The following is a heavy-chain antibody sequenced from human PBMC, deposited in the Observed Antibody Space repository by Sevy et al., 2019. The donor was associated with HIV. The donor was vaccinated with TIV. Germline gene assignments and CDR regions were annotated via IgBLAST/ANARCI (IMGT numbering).Heavy chain of an antibody. CDR1: GFTFSSYW. CDR2: IKQDGSEK. Sequence: GGSLRLSCAASGFTFSSYWMSWVRQAPGKGLEWVANIKQDGSEKYYVDSVKGRFTISRDNAKNSPYLQMNSLRAEDTAVYYCAREGTERGHSYGYYFDYWGQGTLVTVSS. J-gene: IGHJ4*02. CDR3: AREGTERGHSYGYYFDY. D-gene: IGHD5-18*01. V-gene: IGHV3-7*01.